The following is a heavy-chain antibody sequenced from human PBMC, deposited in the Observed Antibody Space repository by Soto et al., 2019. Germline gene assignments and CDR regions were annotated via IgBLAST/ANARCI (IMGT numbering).Heavy chain of an antibody. V-gene: IGHV4-39*01. CDR2: IYYSGST. J-gene: IGHJ4*02. CDR1: GGSISSSSYY. CDR3: ARQRESGSYYFDY. D-gene: IGHD1-26*01. Sequence: SETLSLTCTVSGGSISSSSYYWGWIRQPPGKGLEWIGSIYYSGSTYYNPSLKSRVTISVDTSKNQFSLKLSSVTAADTAVYYCARQRESGSYYFDYWGQGTLVTVSS.